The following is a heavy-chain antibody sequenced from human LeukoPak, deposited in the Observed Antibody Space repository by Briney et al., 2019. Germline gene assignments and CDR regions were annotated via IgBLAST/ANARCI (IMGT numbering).Heavy chain of an antibody. CDR3: ARAPRYYDSSGYYLPYYFDY. D-gene: IGHD3-22*01. CDR2: ISAYNGNT. Sequence: ASVKVSCKASGYTFTSYGISWVRQAPGQGLEWMGWISAYNGNTNYAQKLQGRVTMTTDTSTSTAYVELRSLRSDDTAVYYCARAPRYYDSSGYYLPYYFDYWGQGTLVTVSS. V-gene: IGHV1-18*01. CDR1: GYTFTSYG. J-gene: IGHJ4*02.